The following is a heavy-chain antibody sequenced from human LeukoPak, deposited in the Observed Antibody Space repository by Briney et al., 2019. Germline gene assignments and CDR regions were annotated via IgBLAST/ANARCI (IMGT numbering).Heavy chain of an antibody. CDR2: ISGSGGTT. CDR3: AKDGYFHDSSGYSYFDY. V-gene: IGHV3-23*01. Sequence: GGSLRLSCAASGFTFNNFPMSWVRQVPGKGLEWVSSISGSGGTTYYAGSVRGRFTISRDNAKNTLFLQMRSLRAEDTALYYCAKDGYFHDSSGYSYFDYWGQGILVSVSS. CDR1: GFTFNNFP. J-gene: IGHJ4*02. D-gene: IGHD3-22*01.